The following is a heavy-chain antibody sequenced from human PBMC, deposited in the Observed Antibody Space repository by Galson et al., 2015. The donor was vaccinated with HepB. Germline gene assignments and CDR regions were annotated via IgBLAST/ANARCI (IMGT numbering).Heavy chain of an antibody. Sequence: SLRLSCAASGFTFSIYGLHWVRQAPGKGLEWVAVISYDSTDKYCADSVKGRFTISRDSSKNLLFLQMNSLRAEDTAVYYCAKVKDNYSIHYYGMDVWGQGTTVIVSS. CDR3: AKVKDNYSIHYYGMDV. D-gene: IGHD4-11*01. J-gene: IGHJ6*02. V-gene: IGHV3-30*18. CDR2: ISYDSTDK. CDR1: GFTFSIYG.